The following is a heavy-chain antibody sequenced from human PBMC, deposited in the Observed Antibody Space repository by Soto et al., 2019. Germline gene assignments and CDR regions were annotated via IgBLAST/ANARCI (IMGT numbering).Heavy chain of an antibody. D-gene: IGHD2-15*01. CDR3: ARDNGSYFDY. CDR1: GFTFSSYG. J-gene: IGHJ4*02. Sequence: QVQLVESGGGEVQPGRSLRLSCAASGFTFSSYGMHWVRQAPGKGLEWVAVIWYDGSNKYYADSVKGRFTISRDNSKNTLYLQMNSLRAEDTAVYYCARDNGSYFDYWGQGTLVTVSS. V-gene: IGHV3-33*01. CDR2: IWYDGSNK.